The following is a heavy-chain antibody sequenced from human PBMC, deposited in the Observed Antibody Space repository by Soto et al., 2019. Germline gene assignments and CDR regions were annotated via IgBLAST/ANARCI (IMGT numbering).Heavy chain of an antibody. CDR3: ARAREDYYDSSGYPLGY. Sequence: GSLRLSCAASGFTFSSYWMSWVRQAPGKGLEWVANIKQDGSEKYYVDSVKGRFTISRDNAKNSLYLQMNSLRAEDTAVYYCARAREDYYDSSGYPLGYWGQGTLV. CDR1: GFTFSSYW. CDR2: IKQDGSEK. D-gene: IGHD3-22*01. J-gene: IGHJ4*02. V-gene: IGHV3-7*04.